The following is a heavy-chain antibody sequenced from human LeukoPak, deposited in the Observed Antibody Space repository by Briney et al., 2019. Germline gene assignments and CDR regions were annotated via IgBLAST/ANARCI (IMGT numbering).Heavy chain of an antibody. J-gene: IGHJ4*02. CDR1: GGTFSSYA. CDR3: ARGLTAMAPDFDY. Sequence: ASVKVSCKASGGTFSSYAISWVRQAPGQGLEWMGRIIPILGIANYAQKFQGRVTITADKSTSTAYMELSSLRSEDTAVYYCARGLTAMAPDFDYWGQGTLVTVSS. CDR2: IIPILGIA. D-gene: IGHD5-18*01. V-gene: IGHV1-69*04.